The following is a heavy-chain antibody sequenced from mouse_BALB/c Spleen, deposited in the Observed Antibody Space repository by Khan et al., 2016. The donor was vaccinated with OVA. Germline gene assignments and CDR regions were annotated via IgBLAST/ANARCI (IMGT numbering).Heavy chain of an antibody. Sequence: EVQLLESGPGLVKPSQSLSLTCTVTGYSITSDYAWNWLRQFPGNKLEWMGYISYSGGTSYLPSLKSRISITRDTSKNQFFLQLNSVTTEDSTTYYCARWFAYWGQGTLVTVS. CDR3: ARWFAY. CDR2: ISYSGGT. CDR1: GYSITSDYA. J-gene: IGHJ3*01. V-gene: IGHV3-2*02.